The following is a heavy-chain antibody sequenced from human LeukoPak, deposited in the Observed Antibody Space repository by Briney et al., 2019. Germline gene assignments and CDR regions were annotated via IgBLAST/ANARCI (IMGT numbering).Heavy chain of an antibody. CDR1: GGSISSYY. CDR2: IYYSGST. Sequence: PSETLSLTCTVSGGSISSYYWSWIRQPPGKGLEWIGFIYYSGSTSYNPSLKSRVTISVDTSKNQFSLKLSSVTAADTAVYYCARSPQGTATTANWLDPWGQGTLVTVSS. D-gene: IGHD4-17*01. CDR3: ARSPQGTATTANWLDP. J-gene: IGHJ5*02. V-gene: IGHV4-59*01.